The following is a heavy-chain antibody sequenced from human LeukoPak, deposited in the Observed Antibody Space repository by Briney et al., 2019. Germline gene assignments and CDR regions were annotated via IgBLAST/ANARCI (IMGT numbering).Heavy chain of an antibody. CDR3: ARRAVAENYFDY. CDR1: GGSISSHY. Sequence: SETLSLTCTVSGGSISSHYCSWIRQPPGKGLEWIGYIYYSGSTNYNPSLKSRVTISVDTSKNQFSLKLTSVTAADTAVYYCARRAVAENYFDYWGQGTLVTDSS. D-gene: IGHD6-19*01. CDR2: IYYSGST. J-gene: IGHJ4*02. V-gene: IGHV4-59*08.